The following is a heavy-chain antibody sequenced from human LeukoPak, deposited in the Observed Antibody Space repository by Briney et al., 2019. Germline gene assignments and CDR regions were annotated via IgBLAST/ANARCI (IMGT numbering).Heavy chain of an antibody. J-gene: IGHJ3*02. V-gene: IGHV5-51*01. CDR1: GYSFTSYW. CDR2: IYPGDSDT. D-gene: IGHD6-13*01. Sequence: GESLKISCKGSGYSFTSYWIGWVRQMPGKGLEWMGIIYPGDSDTRYSPSFQGQVTISADKSISTAYLQWSSLKASDTAMYYCARHAVQLGTHYDAFDIWGLGTMVTVSS. CDR3: ARHAVQLGTHYDAFDI.